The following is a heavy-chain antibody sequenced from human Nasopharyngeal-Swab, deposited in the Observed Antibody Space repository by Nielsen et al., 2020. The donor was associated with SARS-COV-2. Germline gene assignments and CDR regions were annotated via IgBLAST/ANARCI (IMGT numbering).Heavy chain of an antibody. CDR2: IYPGDSET. V-gene: IGHV5-51*01. D-gene: IGHD1-26*01. CDR3: ARPTWSYADHFDY. J-gene: IGHJ4*02. CDR1: GYSFTSYC. Sequence: GESLKISCTGSGYSFTSYCIGWVRQTPGKGLEWMGIIYPGDSETRYSPSFQGQVTISADKSISTDYLQWSSLKASDTAVYYCARPTWSYADHFDYWGQGTLVTVSS.